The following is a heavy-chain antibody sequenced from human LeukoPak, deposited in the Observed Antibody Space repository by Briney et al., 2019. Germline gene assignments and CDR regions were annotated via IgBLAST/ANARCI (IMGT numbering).Heavy chain of an antibody. CDR2: IYTSGST. D-gene: IGHD4-17*01. V-gene: IGHV4-4*07. CDR3: ARDQDYGDYFDY. CDR1: SGSISSYY. Sequence: SETLSLTCTVSSGSISSYYWSWIRQPAGKGLEWIGRIYTSGSTNYNPSLKSRVTMSVDTSKNQFSLKLSSVTAADTAVYYCARDQDYGDYFDYWGQGTLVTVSS. J-gene: IGHJ4*02.